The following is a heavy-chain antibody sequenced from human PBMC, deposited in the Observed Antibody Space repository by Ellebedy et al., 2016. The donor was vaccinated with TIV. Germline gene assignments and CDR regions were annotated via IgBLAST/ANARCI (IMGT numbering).Heavy chain of an antibody. CDR3: ARQISSGWSRYYYGMDV. CDR1: GYSFTNYW. Sequence: GESLKISCKGFGYSFTNYWIGWVRQMPGKGLEWMGIIYPGDSDTRYSPSFQGQVTISADKSISTAYLQWSSLKASDTAMYYCARQISSGWSRYYYGMDVWGQGTAVTVSS. V-gene: IGHV5-51*01. J-gene: IGHJ6*02. CDR2: IYPGDSDT. D-gene: IGHD6-19*01.